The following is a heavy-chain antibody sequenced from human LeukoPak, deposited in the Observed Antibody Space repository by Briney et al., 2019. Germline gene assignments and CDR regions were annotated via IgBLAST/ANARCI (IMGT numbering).Heavy chain of an antibody. CDR3: ARKNYYYYNGLDV. CDR2: IDHSGST. J-gene: IGHJ6*02. CDR1: GESFSGYY. V-gene: IGHV4-34*01. Sequence: SETLSLTCAVYGESFSGYYWSWIRQPPGKGLEWIGEIDHSGSTKYNPSLKSRVTTSVDTSTNQFSLKLNSVTAADAAVYYCARKNYYYYNGLDVWGQGTTVTVS.